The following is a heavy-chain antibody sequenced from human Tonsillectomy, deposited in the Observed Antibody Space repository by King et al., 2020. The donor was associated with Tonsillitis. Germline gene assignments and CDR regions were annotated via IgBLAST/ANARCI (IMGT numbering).Heavy chain of an antibody. CDR3: ARRTDLLSFDY. J-gene: IGHJ4*02. CDR2: ISYSGST. Sequence: QLQESGPGLVKPSETLSLTCSVSDDSVSSNYYYWGWIRQPPGKGLGGVWGISYSGSTDYNPSLKSRVSKSVDTSKNPISLQLSSVPAADTAVYYCARRTDLLSFDYWGQGTLVTVSS. D-gene: IGHD1-26*01. CDR1: DDSVSSNYYY. V-gene: IGHV4-39*01.